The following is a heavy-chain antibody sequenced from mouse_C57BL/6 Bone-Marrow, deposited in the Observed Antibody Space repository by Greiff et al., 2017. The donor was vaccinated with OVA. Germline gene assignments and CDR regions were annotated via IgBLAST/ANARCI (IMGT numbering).Heavy chain of an antibody. CDR1: GYSITSGYY. Sequence: EVKLEESGPGLVKPSQSLSLTCSVTGYSITSGYYWNWIRQFPGNKLEWMGYISYDGSNNYNPSLKNRISITRDTSKNQFFLKLNSVTTEDTATYYCARDPPTTVHYWGQGTTPTVSS. J-gene: IGHJ2*01. CDR3: ARDPPTTVHY. CDR2: ISYDGSN. V-gene: IGHV3-6*01. D-gene: IGHD1-1*01.